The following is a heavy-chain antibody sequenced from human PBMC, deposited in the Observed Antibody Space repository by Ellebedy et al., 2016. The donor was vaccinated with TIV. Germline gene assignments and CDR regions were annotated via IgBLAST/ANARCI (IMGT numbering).Heavy chain of an antibody. CDR2: IFYTGNT. J-gene: IGHJ4*02. V-gene: IGHV4-4*02. CDR3: ARGPWDY. CDR1: GGSITTSDW. Sequence: SETLSLXXAVSGGSITTSDWWSWVRQPPGKGLEWIGEIFYTGNTNYNPSLKSRVTISVDTSKNQFSLKLSSVTAADTAVYYCARGPWDYWGQGTLVTVSS.